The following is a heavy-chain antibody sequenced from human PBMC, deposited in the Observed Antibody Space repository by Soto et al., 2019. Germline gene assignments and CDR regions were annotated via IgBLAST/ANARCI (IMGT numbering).Heavy chain of an antibody. Sequence: SETLSLTCAVYGGSFSDYYSSWIRQPPGKGLEWIGEISHSGSTIYNPSLKSRVTISVDTSRKQISLKLNSVTAADTAVYYCARGNSYTWNYWGQGTLVTVSSGKFCTAYMELSRLRSDDTAVYYCARGGPATELMVYDQRTWFDPWGQGTLVTVSS. CDR3: ARGNSYTWNYWGQGTLVTVSSGKFCTAYMELSRLRSDDTAVYYCARGGPATELMVYDQRTWFDP. CDR1: GGSFSDYY. CDR2: ISHSGST. D-gene: IGHD1-7*01. J-gene: IGHJ5*02. V-gene: IGHV4-34*01.